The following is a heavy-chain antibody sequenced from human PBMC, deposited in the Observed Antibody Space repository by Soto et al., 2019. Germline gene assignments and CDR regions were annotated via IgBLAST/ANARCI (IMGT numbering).Heavy chain of an antibody. CDR1: GYTFTSYV. D-gene: IGHD6-19*01. Sequence: QVQLVQSGAEVKKPGASVKVSCRASGYTFTSYVISVVRQAPAQGLEWMGWISAYNGNTNFAQKLQGRVTMTTDTSTSTAYMELRSLRSDDTAVYYCARVVATVAGPYGMDVWGQGTTVTVSS. V-gene: IGHV1-18*01. CDR3: ARVVATVAGPYGMDV. J-gene: IGHJ6*02. CDR2: ISAYNGNT.